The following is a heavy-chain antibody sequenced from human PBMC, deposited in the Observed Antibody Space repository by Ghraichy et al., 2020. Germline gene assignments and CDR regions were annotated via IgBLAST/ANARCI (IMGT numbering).Heavy chain of an antibody. CDR1: GYTFTSYG. J-gene: IGHJ4*02. CDR3: ARDMGPGGELPLYYFDY. Sequence: ASVKVSCKASGYTFTSYGISWVRQAPGQGLEWMGWISAYNGNTNYAQKLQGRVTMTTDTSTSTAYMELRSLRSDDTAVYYCARDMGPGGELPLYYFDYWGQGTLVTVSS. V-gene: IGHV1-18*01. CDR2: ISAYNGNT. D-gene: IGHD1-26*01.